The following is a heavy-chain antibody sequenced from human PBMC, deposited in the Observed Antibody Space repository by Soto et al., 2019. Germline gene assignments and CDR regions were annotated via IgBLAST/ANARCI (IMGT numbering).Heavy chain of an antibody. D-gene: IGHD2-15*01. V-gene: IGHV3-33*01. CDR3: ARDHGVVATTSYNYYGMDV. CDR2: IWYDGSNK. Sequence: GGSLRLSCAASGFTFSNYGMHWVRQAPGKGLEWVAVIWYDGSNKYYADSVKGRFTISRDNSKNTLYLQMNSLRAEDTAVYYCARDHGVVATTSYNYYGMDVWGKGTTVTV. J-gene: IGHJ6*04. CDR1: GFTFSNYG.